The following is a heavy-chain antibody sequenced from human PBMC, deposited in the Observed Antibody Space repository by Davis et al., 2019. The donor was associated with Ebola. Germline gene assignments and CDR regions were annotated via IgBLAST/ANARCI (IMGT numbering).Heavy chain of an antibody. J-gene: IGHJ6*02. CDR2: IIPIFGTA. CDR1: GGTFSSYA. Sequence: SVKVSCKASGGTFSSYAISWVRQAPGQGLEWMGGIIPIFGTANYAQKFQGRVTITADESTSTAYMELSSLRSEDTAVYYCARVCLSSGGDDYSNYIDYYGMDVWGQGTTVTVSS. CDR3: ARVCLSSGGDDYSNYIDYYGMDV. D-gene: IGHD4-11*01. V-gene: IGHV1-69*13.